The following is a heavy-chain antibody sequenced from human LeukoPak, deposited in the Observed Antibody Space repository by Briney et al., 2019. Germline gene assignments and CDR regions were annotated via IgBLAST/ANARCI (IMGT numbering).Heavy chain of an antibody. CDR1: GFTFSSYG. D-gene: IGHD3-16*02. CDR2: ISYDGGNK. V-gene: IGHV3-30*18. Sequence: GRSLRLSCAASGFTFSSYGMHWVRQAPGKGLEWVAVISYDGGNKYYADSVKGRFTISRDNSKNTLYLQMNSLRAEDTAVYYCAKDGVWGSYRRTRYYFDYWGQGTLVTVSS. J-gene: IGHJ4*02. CDR3: AKDGVWGSYRRTRYYFDY.